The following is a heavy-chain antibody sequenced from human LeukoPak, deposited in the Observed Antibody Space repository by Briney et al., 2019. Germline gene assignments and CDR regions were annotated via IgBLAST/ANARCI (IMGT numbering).Heavy chain of an antibody. Sequence: GASVKVSCKASGYTFTNYYMHLVRQGPGLGFEWMGWINPKSGGTSYPQKSQGRLTMTRDTSISTAYMELSRLGSDDTAVYYCVPSANYYYFDYWGQGTLVTVAS. J-gene: IGHJ4*02. CDR2: INPKSGGT. CDR3: VPSANYYYFDY. V-gene: IGHV1-2*02. D-gene: IGHD4/OR15-4a*01. CDR1: GYTFTNYY.